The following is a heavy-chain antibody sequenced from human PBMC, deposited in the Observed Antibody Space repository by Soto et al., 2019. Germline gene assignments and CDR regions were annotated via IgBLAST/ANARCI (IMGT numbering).Heavy chain of an antibody. CDR1: GYTFTSYA. CDR3: ARSYCSGGSCYSVSRGLRFDAFDI. D-gene: IGHD2-15*01. V-gene: IGHV1-3*01. Sequence: ASMKVSCKASGYTFTSYAMHWVRQAPGQRLEWMGWINAGNGNTKYSQKFQGRVTITRDTSASTAYMELSSLRSEDTAVYYCARSYCSGGSCYSVSRGLRFDAFDIWGQGTMVTVSS. CDR2: INAGNGNT. J-gene: IGHJ3*02.